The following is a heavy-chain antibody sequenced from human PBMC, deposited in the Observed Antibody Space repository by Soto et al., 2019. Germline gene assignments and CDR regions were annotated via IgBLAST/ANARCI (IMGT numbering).Heavy chain of an antibody. CDR3: ARVYNYYYGMDV. Sequence: EASVKVSCTASGYTFTGYYMHWVRQAPGQGLEWMGWINPNSGGTNYAQKFQGWVTMTRDTSISTAYMELSRLRSDDTAVYYCARVYNYYYGMDVWGQGTTVTVSS. D-gene: IGHD2-2*02. CDR2: INPNSGGT. V-gene: IGHV1-2*04. J-gene: IGHJ6*02. CDR1: GYTFTGYY.